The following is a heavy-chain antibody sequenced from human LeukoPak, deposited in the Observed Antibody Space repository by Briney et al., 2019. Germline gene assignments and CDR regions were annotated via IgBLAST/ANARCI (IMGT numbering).Heavy chain of an antibody. CDR1: GFTFSSYG. Sequence: GGSLRLSCAESGFTFSSYGMHWVRQAPGKGLEWVAVIWYDGSNKYYADSVKGRFTISRDNSKNRLYLQMNSLRADDTAVYYCARDLVEWQLSFDYYYGMAARGQGTTVTVSS. D-gene: IGHD3-3*01. CDR2: IWYDGSNK. CDR3: ARDLVEWQLSFDYYYGMAA. V-gene: IGHV3-33*01. J-gene: IGHJ6*02.